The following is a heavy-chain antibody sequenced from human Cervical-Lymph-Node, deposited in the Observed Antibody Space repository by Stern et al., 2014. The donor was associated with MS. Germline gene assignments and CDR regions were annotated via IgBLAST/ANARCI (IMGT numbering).Heavy chain of an antibody. J-gene: IGHJ5*02. CDR3: TKAWES. D-gene: IGHD1-26*01. Sequence: VQLVQSGAEVKKPGASVKVSCKASGYIFTSDDINWVRQASGQGLEWMAWINPDSGDTGYAQKFQGRGTFTRDTSINTAYMEMTSLTSDDTAIYYCTKAWESWGQGTLITVSS. CDR1: GYIFTSDD. CDR2: INPDSGDT. V-gene: IGHV1-8*01.